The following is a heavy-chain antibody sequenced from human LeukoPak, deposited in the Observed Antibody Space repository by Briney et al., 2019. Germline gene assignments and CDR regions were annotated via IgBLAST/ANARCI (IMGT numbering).Heavy chain of an antibody. V-gene: IGHV4-34*01. CDR2: INHSGST. D-gene: IGHD4-23*01. CDR1: GGSFSGYY. Sequence: SETLSLTCAVYGGSFSGYYWSWIRQPPGKGLEWIGEINHSGSTNYNPSLKSRVTISVDTSKNQFSLKLSSVTAADTAVYYCGRNDYGANSYWGQGTLVSVSS. J-gene: IGHJ4*02. CDR3: GRNDYGANSY.